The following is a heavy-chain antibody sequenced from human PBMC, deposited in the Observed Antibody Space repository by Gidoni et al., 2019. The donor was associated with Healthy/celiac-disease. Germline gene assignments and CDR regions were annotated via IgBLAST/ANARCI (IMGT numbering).Heavy chain of an antibody. V-gene: IGHV4-59*08. CDR2: IYYSGST. D-gene: IGHD3-22*01. CDR1: GGSISSYY. Sequence: QVQLQESCPGLATPSETLSLTCTVSGGSISSYYWSWIRQPPGKGLEWIGYIYYSGSTNYNPSLKSRVTISVDTSKNQFSLKLSSVTAADTAVYYCARHRSYYYDSSGQDDDFDIWGQGTMVTVSS. J-gene: IGHJ3*02. CDR3: ARHRSYYYDSSGQDDDFDI.